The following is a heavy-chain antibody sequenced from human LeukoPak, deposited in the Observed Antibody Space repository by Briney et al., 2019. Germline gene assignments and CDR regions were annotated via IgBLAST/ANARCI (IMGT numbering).Heavy chain of an antibody. Sequence: PSETLSLTCAVYGGSFSGYYWSWIRQPPGKGLEWIGEINHSGSTNYNPSLKSRVTMSVDTSKNQFSLKLSSVTAADTAVYYCARTHLWFGELLGMDVWGQGTTVTVSS. CDR1: GGSFSGYY. J-gene: IGHJ6*02. V-gene: IGHV4-34*01. CDR3: ARTHLWFGELLGMDV. CDR2: INHSGST. D-gene: IGHD3-10*01.